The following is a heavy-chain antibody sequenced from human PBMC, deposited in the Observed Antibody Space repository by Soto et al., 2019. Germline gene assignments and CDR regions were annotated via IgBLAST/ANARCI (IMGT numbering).Heavy chain of an antibody. J-gene: IGHJ4*02. CDR1: GFTFSSYG. Sequence: PGGSLRLSCAASGFTFSSYGMHWVRQAPGKGLEWVAVIWYDGSNKYYADSVKGRFTISRDNSKNTMYLQMNSLRAEDTAVYSCAREGMTFGAGHASFEYWGQRTMVTVSS. V-gene: IGHV3-33*01. CDR2: IWYDGSNK. D-gene: IGHD1-20*01. CDR3: AREGMTFGAGHASFEY.